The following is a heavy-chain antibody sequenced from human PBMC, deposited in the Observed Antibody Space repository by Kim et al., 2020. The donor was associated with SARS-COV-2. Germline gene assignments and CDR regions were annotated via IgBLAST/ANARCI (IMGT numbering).Heavy chain of an antibody. CDR3: ARWWELTPYYYYYGMDV. Sequence: VKGRFTISRDNSKNTLYLQMNSLRAEDTAVYYCARWWELTPYYYYYGMDVWGQGTTVTVSS. V-gene: IGHV3-66*01. J-gene: IGHJ6*02. D-gene: IGHD1-26*01.